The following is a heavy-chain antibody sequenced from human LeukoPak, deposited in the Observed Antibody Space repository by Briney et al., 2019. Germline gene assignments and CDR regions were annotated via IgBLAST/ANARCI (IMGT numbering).Heavy chain of an antibody. CDR3: ARVRGYYDSSGPRDY. J-gene: IGHJ4*02. CDR2: ISAYNGNT. V-gene: IGHV1-18*04. D-gene: IGHD3-22*01. CDR1: GYTFTNYY. Sequence: ASVKVSCKTSGYTFTNYYVHWVRQAPGQGLEWMGWISAYNGNTNYAQKLQGRVTMTTDTSTSTAYMELRSLRSDDTAVYYCARVRGYYDSSGPRDYWGQGTLVTVSS.